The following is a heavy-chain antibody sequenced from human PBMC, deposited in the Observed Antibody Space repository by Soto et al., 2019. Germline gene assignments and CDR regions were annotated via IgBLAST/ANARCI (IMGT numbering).Heavy chain of an antibody. D-gene: IGHD7-27*01. CDR1: GFTFSSYG. J-gene: IGHJ4*02. V-gene: IGHV3-30*18. CDR3: AKTGDWGPLSPGTNHLDS. CDR2: ISHDGVDE. Sequence: QVQLVESGGGVVQPGKSLRLSCAASGFTFSSYGMHWVRQAPGKGLEWVAIISHDGVDEYYVDSVKGRFTISRDNSQNTLFLQMDSLRAEDTAIYYCAKTGDWGPLSPGTNHLDSWGQGTLVTVSS.